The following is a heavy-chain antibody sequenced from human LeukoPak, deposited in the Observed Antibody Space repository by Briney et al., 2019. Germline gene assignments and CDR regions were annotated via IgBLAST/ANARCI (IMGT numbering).Heavy chain of an antibody. CDR2: IYSGGST. V-gene: IGHV3-66*01. CDR3: ACCGYSYGLYYYYYGMDV. CDR1: GFTVSSNY. J-gene: IGHJ6*02. Sequence: GGSLRLSCAASGFTVSSNYMSWVRQAPGKGLEWVSVIYSGGSTYYADSVKGRFTISRDNSKNTLYLQMNSLRAEDTAVYYCACCGYSYGLYYYYYGMDVWGQGTTVTVSS. D-gene: IGHD5-18*01.